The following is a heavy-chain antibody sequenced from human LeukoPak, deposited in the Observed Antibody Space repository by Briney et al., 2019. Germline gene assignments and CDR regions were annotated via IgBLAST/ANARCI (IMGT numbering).Heavy chain of an antibody. V-gene: IGHV3-23*01. CDR2: ISGSGGST. CDR1: GFTFSSYA. D-gene: IGHD6-6*01. J-gene: IGHJ5*02. Sequence: PGASLRLSCAASGFTFSSYAMSWVRQAPGKGLEWVSAISGSGGSTYYADSVKGQFTISRDNSKNTLYLQMNSLRAEDTAVYYCARLTSSSSSPWFDPWGQGTLVTVSS. CDR3: ARLTSSSSSPWFDP.